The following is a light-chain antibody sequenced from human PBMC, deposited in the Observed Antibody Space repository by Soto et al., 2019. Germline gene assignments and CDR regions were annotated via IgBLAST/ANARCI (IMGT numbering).Light chain of an antibody. CDR2: EVS. J-gene: IGLJ3*02. Sequence: QSVLTQPASVSGSPGQSITISCTGTSSDVGGYNYVSWYQQHPGKAPKLMIYEVSNRPSGVSNRFSGSKSGNTASLTISGLQAEDEADYYCQSYDNRLGGSRVFGGGTKLTVL. CDR3: QSYDNRLGGSRV. CDR1: SSDVGGYNY. V-gene: IGLV2-14*01.